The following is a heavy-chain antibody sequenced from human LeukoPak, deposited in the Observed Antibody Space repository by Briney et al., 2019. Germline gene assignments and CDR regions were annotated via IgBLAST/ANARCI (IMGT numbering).Heavy chain of an antibody. CDR3: AREACREMGLMWPSLGGQDCRYDY. Sequence: ASVKVSCKASGYTFTSYGISWVRQAPGQGLEWMGWISAYNGNTNYAQKLQGRVTMTTDTSTSTAYMELRSLRSDDTAVYYCAREACREMGLMWPSLGGQDCRYDYWGQGTLVTVSS. J-gene: IGHJ4*02. V-gene: IGHV1-18*01. D-gene: IGHD3-16*01. CDR1: GYTFTSYG. CDR2: ISAYNGNT.